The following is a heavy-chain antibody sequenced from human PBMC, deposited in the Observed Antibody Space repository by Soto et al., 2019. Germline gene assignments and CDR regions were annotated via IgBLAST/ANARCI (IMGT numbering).Heavy chain of an antibody. CDR2: ISSSGSTI. D-gene: IGHD1-26*01. V-gene: IGHV3-11*01. J-gene: IGHJ6*03. Sequence: QVQLVESGGGLVKPGGSLRLSCAASGFTFSDYYMSWIRQAPGKGLEWVSYISSSGSTIYYADSVKGRFTISRDNAKNSLYQQMNSLRAEDTAVYYCASYRSYYYYYYMDVWGKGTTVTVSS. CDR3: ASYRSYYYYYYMDV. CDR1: GFTFSDYY.